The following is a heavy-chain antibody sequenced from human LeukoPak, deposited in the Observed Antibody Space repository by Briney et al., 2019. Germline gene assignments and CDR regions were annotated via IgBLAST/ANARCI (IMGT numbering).Heavy chain of an antibody. D-gene: IGHD4-11*01. CDR3: ARNSSLTTLKGGWFDP. CDR1: GYSINSGYS. Sequence: SETLSLTCAVSGYSINSGYSWTCLRPRPGKGLGWIGNIYHREYAYYNPSLKSRVTISSDASKNQFCLRLSSVTAADTAVYYCARNSSLTTLKGGWFDPWGEGTLVTVSS. V-gene: IGHV4-38-2*01. CDR2: IYHREYA. J-gene: IGHJ5*02.